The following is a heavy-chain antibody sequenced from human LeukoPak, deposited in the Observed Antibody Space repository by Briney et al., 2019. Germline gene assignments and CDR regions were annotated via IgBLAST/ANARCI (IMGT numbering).Heavy chain of an antibody. CDR3: ARRGWGNLDY. CDR2: IYHSGST. D-gene: IGHD1-26*01. CDR1: GGSSSTSHW. V-gene: IGHV4-4*02. J-gene: IGHJ4*02. Sequence: SGTLSLTCAVSGGSSSTSHWWSWVRQPPGKGLEWIGEIYHSGSTNYNPSLMSRVTISVDTSKNQFSLKLSSVTAADTAVYYCARRGWGNLDYWGQGTLVTVSS.